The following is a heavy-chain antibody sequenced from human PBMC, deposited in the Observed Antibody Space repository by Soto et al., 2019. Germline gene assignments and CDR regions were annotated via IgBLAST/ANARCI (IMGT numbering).Heavy chain of an antibody. CDR2: IYYSGSS. Sequence: QVQLQESGPELVKPSQTLSLTCTVSGDSITSDGYYWSWMRPHPGKGLEWIGYIYYSGSSYYNQSLKSRVTISVDASKNQFSRKLSSVTAADTAVYYCARVSYGMDVLGQGTTVTVSS. V-gene: IGHV4-31*03. J-gene: IGHJ6*02. CDR3: ARVSYGMDV. CDR1: GDSITSDGYY.